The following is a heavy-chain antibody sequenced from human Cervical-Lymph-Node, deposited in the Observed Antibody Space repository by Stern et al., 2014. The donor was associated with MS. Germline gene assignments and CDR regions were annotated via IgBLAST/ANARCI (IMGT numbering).Heavy chain of an antibody. D-gene: IGHD3-22*01. J-gene: IGHJ4*02. Sequence: QVQLVEAGAEVKKPGSSVKVSCKASGGTFSNYATSCVRQVPGQGLEWVGGIIPIFDKRHYAQKVQGSVTIAADESTSTAYMELNSLTHEDTAVYYCARASLTSGYYYSHLAYWGQGTLVTVSS. CDR2: IIPIFDKR. V-gene: IGHV1-69*01. CDR3: ARASLTSGYYYSHLAY. CDR1: GGTFSNYA.